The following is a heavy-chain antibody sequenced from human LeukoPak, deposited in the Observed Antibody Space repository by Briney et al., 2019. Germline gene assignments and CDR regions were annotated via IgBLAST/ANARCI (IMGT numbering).Heavy chain of an antibody. Sequence: ASVKAACQPSGYTFTGYYMRWVRPAPGQVLEWMGCINPNSGATNYAQNFQGRVTMTADTSISTAYLDLSRLRSDDSAVYYCARDPIVQAGYYYGMDVWGQGTTVTVSS. CDR3: ARDPIVQAGYYYGMDV. J-gene: IGHJ6*02. V-gene: IGHV1-2*02. D-gene: IGHD2/OR15-2a*01. CDR1: GYTFTGYY. CDR2: INPNSGAT.